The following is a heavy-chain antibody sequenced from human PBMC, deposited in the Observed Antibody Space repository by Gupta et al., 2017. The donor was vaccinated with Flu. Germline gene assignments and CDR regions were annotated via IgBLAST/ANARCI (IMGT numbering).Heavy chain of an antibody. CDR2: IHYSGTT. J-gene: IGHJ4*02. D-gene: IGHD5-18*01. Sequence: RQPPGKGLEWIGSIHYSGTTYYDASLKSRVTISVDTSNNQFSLKLSSVTAADTAVYFCARQGVGGGYIYGRDYWGQGTLVIVSP. CDR3: ARQGVGGGYIYGRDY. V-gene: IGHV4-39*01.